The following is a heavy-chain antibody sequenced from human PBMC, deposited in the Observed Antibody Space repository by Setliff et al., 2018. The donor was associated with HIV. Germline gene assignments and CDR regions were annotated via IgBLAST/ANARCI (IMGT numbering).Heavy chain of an antibody. CDR2: ITGGSGNT. J-gene: IGHJ4*02. V-gene: IGHV1-3*01. CDR1: GYTFTSYY. Sequence: ASVKVSCKASGYTFTSYYMHWVRQAPGQSLEWMGWITGGSGNTKYSEKFQGRVTLTRDTSASTAYMELSSLGSEDTAVYYCARKGSGGSLDFEYWGQGTLVTVSS. CDR3: ARKGSGGSLDFEY. D-gene: IGHD3-10*01.